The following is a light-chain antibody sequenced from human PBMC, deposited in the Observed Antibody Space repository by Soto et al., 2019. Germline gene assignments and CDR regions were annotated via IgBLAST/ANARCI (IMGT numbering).Light chain of an antibody. CDR3: QQYDSSPYT. V-gene: IGKV3-20*01. J-gene: IGKJ2*01. Sequence: EIVLTQSPGTLSLSPGERATLSCRASQSVSSSYLAWYQQKPGRTPRLLIYGASSRATGIPDRFSGSGSGTDFTLTVSRLEPEDFAVYFCQQYDSSPYTFGQGTKVDIK. CDR2: GAS. CDR1: QSVSSSY.